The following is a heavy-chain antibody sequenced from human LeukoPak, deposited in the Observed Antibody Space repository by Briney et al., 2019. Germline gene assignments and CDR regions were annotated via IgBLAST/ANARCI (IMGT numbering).Heavy chain of an antibody. V-gene: IGHV3-53*01. CDR2: IYTGGNT. Sequence: GGSLRLSCAAYGFTVSSNYMSWVRQAPGKGLEWVSVIYTGGNTYYADSVKGRFTISRDHSKNTLYLQMNSLRVEDTAVYYCARDPYSSSCYLDWGQGTLVTVSS. J-gene: IGHJ4*02. CDR3: ARDPYSSSCYLD. CDR1: GFTVSSNY. D-gene: IGHD6-13*01.